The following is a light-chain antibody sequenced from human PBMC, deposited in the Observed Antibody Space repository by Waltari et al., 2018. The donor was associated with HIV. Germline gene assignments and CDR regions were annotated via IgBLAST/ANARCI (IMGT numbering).Light chain of an antibody. J-gene: IGLJ3*02. CDR3: CSHTRTRTLL. CDR1: SLDIGLYDF. V-gene: IGLV2-23*02. Sequence: QSALTQPASMSGSPGQSITISCTGSSLDIGLYDFVSWYKQLPNTAPQLIIYGVSRRPPGITSRFSASKSGDVASLTISGLQAEDEADYYCCSHTRTRTLLFGGGTRLTVL. CDR2: GVS.